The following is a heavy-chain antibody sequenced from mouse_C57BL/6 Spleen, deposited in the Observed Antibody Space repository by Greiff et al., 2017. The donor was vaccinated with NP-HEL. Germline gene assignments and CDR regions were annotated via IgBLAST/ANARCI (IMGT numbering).Heavy chain of an antibody. D-gene: IGHD2-4*01. Sequence: EVKLVESGEGLVKPGGSLKLSCAASGFTFSSYAMSWVRQTPEKRLEWVAYISSGGDYIYYADTVKGRFTISRDNARNTLYLQMSSLKSEDTAMYYWTRVDYGDGVDYWGQGTTLTVSS. CDR1: GFTFSSYA. V-gene: IGHV5-9-1*02. J-gene: IGHJ2*01. CDR2: ISSGGDYI. CDR3: TRVDYGDGVDY.